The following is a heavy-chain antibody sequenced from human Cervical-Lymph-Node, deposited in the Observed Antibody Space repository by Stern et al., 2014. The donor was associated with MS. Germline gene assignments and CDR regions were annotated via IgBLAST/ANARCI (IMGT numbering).Heavy chain of an antibody. CDR2: INAGNGNT. J-gene: IGHJ4*02. V-gene: IGHV1-3*01. CDR1: GYTFTSYA. CDR3: ARIYSYGPRGDY. D-gene: IGHD5-18*01. Sequence: QLVQSGAEVKKPGASVKVSCKASGYTFTSYAMHWVRQAPGQRLEWMGWINAGNGNTKYSQKFQGRVTITRDTSASTAYMELSSLRSEDTAVYYCARIYSYGPRGDYWGQGTLVTVSS.